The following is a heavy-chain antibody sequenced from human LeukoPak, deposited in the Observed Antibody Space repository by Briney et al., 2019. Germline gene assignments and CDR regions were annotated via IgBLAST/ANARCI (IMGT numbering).Heavy chain of an antibody. CDR3: ARLAEAEGWFDP. V-gene: IGHV4-39*01. J-gene: IGHJ5*02. D-gene: IGHD6-19*01. CDR1: GFTFSSYA. CDR2: IYYSGST. Sequence: GSLRLSCAASGFTFSSYAMSWIRQPPGKGLEWIGSIYYSGSTYYNPSLKSRVTISVDTSKNQFSLKLSSVTAADTAVYYCARLAEAEGWFDPWGQGTLVTVSS.